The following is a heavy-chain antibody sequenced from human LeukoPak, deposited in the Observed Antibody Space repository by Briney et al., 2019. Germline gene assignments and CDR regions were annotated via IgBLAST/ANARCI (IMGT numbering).Heavy chain of an antibody. D-gene: IGHD5-12*01. CDR2: ISWNSGSI. Sequence: GRSLRLSCAASGFTFDDYAMHWVRQAPGEGLEWVSGISWNSGSIGYADSVKGRFTISRDNAKNSLYLQMDSLRAEDMALYYCVKGSGYDWVGFGYWGQGTLVTVSS. V-gene: IGHV3-9*03. CDR3: VKGSGYDWVGFGY. CDR1: GFTFDDYA. J-gene: IGHJ4*02.